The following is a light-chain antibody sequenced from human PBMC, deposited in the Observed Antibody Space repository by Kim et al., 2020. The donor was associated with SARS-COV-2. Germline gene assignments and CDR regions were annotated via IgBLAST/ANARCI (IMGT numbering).Light chain of an antibody. CDR3: QHYSRFPYT. CDR1: ENIGTW. CDR2: LAS. Sequence: SAAVADRVTITCRASENIGTWLAWYQQKPGRAPSLLIYLASTLESGVPSRFSGTGSGTEFSLSITSLQPDDFATYYCQHYSRFPYTFGQGTKLEI. J-gene: IGKJ2*01. V-gene: IGKV1-5*03.